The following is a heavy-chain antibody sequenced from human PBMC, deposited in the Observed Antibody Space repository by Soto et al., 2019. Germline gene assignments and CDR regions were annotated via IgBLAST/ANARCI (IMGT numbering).Heavy chain of an antibody. J-gene: IGHJ6*02. CDR1: GGSISSSNW. CDR3: ARRSVRSYYGGTSYAMDV. Sequence: SETLSLTCAVSGGSISSSNWWSWVRQPPGKGLELIGEIYHSGSTNYNPSLKSRVTISVDKSKNQFSLKLSSVTAADTAVYYCARRSVRSYYGGTSYAMDVWGQGTTVTVSS. D-gene: IGHD1-26*01. CDR2: IYHSGST. V-gene: IGHV4-4*02.